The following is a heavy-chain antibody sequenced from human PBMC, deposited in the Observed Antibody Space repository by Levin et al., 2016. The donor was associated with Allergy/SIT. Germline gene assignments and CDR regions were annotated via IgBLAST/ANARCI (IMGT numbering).Heavy chain of an antibody. V-gene: IGHV1-8*01. CDR2: MNPNSGNT. CDR1: GYTFTSYD. D-gene: IGHD6-19*01. Sequence: ASVKVSCKASGYTFTSYDINWVRQATGQGLEWMGWMNPNSGNTGYAQKFQGRVTMTRNTSISTAYMELSSLRSEDTAVYYCARSFGAQEGWYYYMDVWGKGTTVTVSS. CDR3: ARSFGAQEGWYYYMDV. J-gene: IGHJ6*03.